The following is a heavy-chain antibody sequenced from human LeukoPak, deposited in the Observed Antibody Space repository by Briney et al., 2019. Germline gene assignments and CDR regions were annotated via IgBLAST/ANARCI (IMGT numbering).Heavy chain of an antibody. CDR2: IYHSGST. CDR1: GGSISSSNW. CDR3: ARDREAPGSWEVLHVFDY. J-gene: IGHJ4*02. Sequence: SETLSLTCAVSGGSISSSNWWSWVRQPPGKGLEWIGEIYHSGSTNYNPSLKSRVTISVDKSKNQFSLKLSSVTAADTAVYYCARDREAPGSWEVLHVFDYWGQGTLVTVSS. V-gene: IGHV4-4*02. D-gene: IGHD1-26*01.